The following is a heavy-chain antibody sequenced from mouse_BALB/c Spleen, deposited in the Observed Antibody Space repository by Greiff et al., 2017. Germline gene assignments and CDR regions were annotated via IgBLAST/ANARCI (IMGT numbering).Heavy chain of an antibody. CDR3: ARDPLYYAMDY. J-gene: IGHJ4*01. CDR1: GFNIKDTY. Sequence: VQLQQSGAELVKPGASVKLSCTASGFNIKDTYMHWVKQRPEQGLEWIGRIDPANGNTKYDPKFQGKATITADTSSNTAYLQLSSLTSEDTAVYYCARDPLYYAMDYWGQGTSVTVSS. CDR2: IDPANGNT. V-gene: IGHV14-3*02.